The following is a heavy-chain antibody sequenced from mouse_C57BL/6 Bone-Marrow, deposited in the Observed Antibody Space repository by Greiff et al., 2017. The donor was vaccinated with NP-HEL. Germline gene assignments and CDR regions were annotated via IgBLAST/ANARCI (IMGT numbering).Heavy chain of an antibody. CDR1: GFTFSSYG. D-gene: IGHD2-4*01. V-gene: IGHV5-6*01. CDR2: ISSGGSYT. J-gene: IGHJ2*01. CDR3: ARHVRDYEGDD. Sequence: EVLLVESGGDLVKPGGSLKLSCAASGFTFSSYGMSWVRQTPDKRLEWVATISSGGSYTYYPDSVKGRFTISRNNAKNTLYLQMSSLKSEDTAMYYCARHVRDYEGDDWGQGTTLTVSS.